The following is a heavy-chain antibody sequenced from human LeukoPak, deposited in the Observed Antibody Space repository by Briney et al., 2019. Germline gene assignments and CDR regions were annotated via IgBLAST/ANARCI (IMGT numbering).Heavy chain of an antibody. V-gene: IGHV1-69*13. J-gene: IGHJ5*02. CDR1: GGIFSSYA. CDR3: ARISGIVVTHQWDWFDP. Sequence: ASVKVSCKASGGIFSSYAISWVRQAPGQGLEWMGGIIPIFGTANYAQKFQGRVTITADESTSTAYMELSSLRSEDTAVYYCARISGIVVTHQWDWFDPWGQGTLVTVSS. D-gene: IGHD3-22*01. CDR2: IIPIFGTA.